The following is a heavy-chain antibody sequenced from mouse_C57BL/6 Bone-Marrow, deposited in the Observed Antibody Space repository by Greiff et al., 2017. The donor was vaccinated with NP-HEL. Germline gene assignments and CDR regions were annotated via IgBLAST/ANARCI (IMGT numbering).Heavy chain of an antibody. D-gene: IGHD1-1*01. CDR3: ARAYYYGSSLWYFDY. CDR2: IYPGDGDT. J-gene: IGHJ2*01. CDR1: GYAFSSYW. V-gene: IGHV1-80*01. Sequence: QVQLKQSGAELVKPGASVKISCKASGYAFSSYWMNWVKQRPGKGLEWIGQIYPGDGDTNYNGKFKGKATLTADKSSSTAYMQLSSLTSEDSAVYFCARAYYYGSSLWYFDYWGQGTTLTVSS.